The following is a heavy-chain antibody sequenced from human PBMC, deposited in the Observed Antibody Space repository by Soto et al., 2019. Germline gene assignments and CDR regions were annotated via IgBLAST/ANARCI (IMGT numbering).Heavy chain of an antibody. Sequence: SDTLSLTCTVSGGSISSYYWSWIRQPPGKGLEWIGYIYYSGSTNYNPSLKSRVTISVGTSKNQFSLKLSSVTAADTAVYYCARDRNDPLKNGIGTWFDPWGQGTLVTVSS. CDR3: ARDRNDPLKNGIGTWFDP. CDR2: IYYSGST. J-gene: IGHJ5*02. CDR1: GGSISSYY. V-gene: IGHV4-59*01. D-gene: IGHD1-26*01.